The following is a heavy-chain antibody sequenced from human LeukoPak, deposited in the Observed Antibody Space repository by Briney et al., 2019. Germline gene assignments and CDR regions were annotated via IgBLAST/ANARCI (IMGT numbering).Heavy chain of an antibody. J-gene: IGHJ4*02. CDR2: ISTSSSIV. CDR1: GFTFSDYS. Sequence: GGSLRLSCAASGFTFSDYSMNWVRQAPGKGLEWVSYISTSSSIVYYADTVKGRFTISRDNAKKSLYLQMNSLRDDDTGVYYCARGAAAADHWGQGTPVTVSS. V-gene: IGHV3-48*02. D-gene: IGHD6-13*01. CDR3: ARGAAAADH.